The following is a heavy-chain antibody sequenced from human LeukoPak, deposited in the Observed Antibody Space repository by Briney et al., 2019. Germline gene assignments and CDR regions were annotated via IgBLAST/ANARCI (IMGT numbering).Heavy chain of an antibody. D-gene: IGHD2-21*01. CDR1: GFTFGSYA. CDR3: VRDNGDVVAPLMDV. V-gene: IGHV3-21*01. Sequence: PGGSLRLSCAASGFTFGSYAMNWVRQAPGKGLEWVSSITDSSSYIYYADSLKGRFTISRDNAKNSLYLQMNSLRAKDTAVYYCVRDNGDVVAPLMDVWGKGTTVTISS. CDR2: ITDSSSYI. J-gene: IGHJ6*04.